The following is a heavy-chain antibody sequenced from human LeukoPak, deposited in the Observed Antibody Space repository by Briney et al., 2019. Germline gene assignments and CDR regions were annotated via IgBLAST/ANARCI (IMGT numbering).Heavy chain of an antibody. Sequence: GGSLRLSCAASGFTFSSYAMHWVRQAPGKGLEWVAVISYDGSNKYYADSVKGRFTISRDNSKNTLYLQMNSPRAEDTAVYYCARGGIAVAGTARPCDYWGQGTLVTVSS. D-gene: IGHD6-19*01. CDR3: ARGGIAVAGTARPCDY. V-gene: IGHV3-30-3*01. CDR2: ISYDGSNK. CDR1: GFTFSSYA. J-gene: IGHJ4*02.